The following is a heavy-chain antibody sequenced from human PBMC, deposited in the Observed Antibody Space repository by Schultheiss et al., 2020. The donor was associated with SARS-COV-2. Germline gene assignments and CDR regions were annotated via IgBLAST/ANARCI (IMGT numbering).Heavy chain of an antibody. CDR1: GYTFTGYY. J-gene: IGHJ5*02. CDR2: MNPNSGNT. D-gene: IGHD2-2*01. V-gene: IGHV1-8*02. CDR3: ARGVVPAAIGSNWFDP. Sequence: ASVKVSCKASGYTFTGYYMHWVRQAPGQGLEWMGWMNPNSGNTGYAQKFQGRVTMTRNTSISTAYMELSSLRSEDTAVYYCARGVVPAAIGSNWFDPWGQGTLVTVSS.